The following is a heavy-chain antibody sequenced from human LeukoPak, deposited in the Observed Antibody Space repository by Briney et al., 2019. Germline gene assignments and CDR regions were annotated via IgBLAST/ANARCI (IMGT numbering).Heavy chain of an antibody. Sequence: GGSLRLSCAASGFTFSSYEMNWVRQAPGKGLEWVSYIDSSGSTIHYADSVKGRFTISRDNAKNSLYLQMNSLRAEDTAVYYCARDGYSSGWSPWGQGTLVTVSS. V-gene: IGHV3-48*03. CDR1: GFTFSSYE. D-gene: IGHD6-19*01. J-gene: IGHJ5*02. CDR2: IDSSGSTI. CDR3: ARDGYSSGWSP.